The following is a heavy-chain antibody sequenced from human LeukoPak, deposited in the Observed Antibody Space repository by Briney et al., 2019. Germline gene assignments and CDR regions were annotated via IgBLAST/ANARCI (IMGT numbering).Heavy chain of an antibody. J-gene: IGHJ4*02. CDR1: GYSISSDCY. D-gene: IGHD6-13*01. CDR3: ARDNAGTFDY. CDR2: IYHSGST. Sequence: PSETLSLTCTVSGYSISSDCYWGWIRQPPGKGLEWIGSIYHSGSTYYNPSLKSRVTISVDTSKNQFSLKLSSVTAADTAVYYCARDNAGTFDYWGQGTLVTVSS. V-gene: IGHV4-38-2*02.